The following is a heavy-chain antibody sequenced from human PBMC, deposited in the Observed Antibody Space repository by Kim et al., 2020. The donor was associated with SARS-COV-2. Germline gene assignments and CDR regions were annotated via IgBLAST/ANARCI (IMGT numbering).Heavy chain of an antibody. Sequence: GESLKISCKASGYSFSNYWIGWVRQMPGKGMEWMGLIYPGDSDTRYRLSFQGQVTISAEKSISPAVLQWSRLEASDTAMYYWPRHGGTGSYYFGMEVWGQGNTLTVSS. J-gene: IGHJ6*02. CDR3: PRHGGTGSYYFGMEV. D-gene: IGHD3-3*01. CDR2: IYPGDSDT. V-gene: IGHV5-51*01. CDR1: GYSFSNYW.